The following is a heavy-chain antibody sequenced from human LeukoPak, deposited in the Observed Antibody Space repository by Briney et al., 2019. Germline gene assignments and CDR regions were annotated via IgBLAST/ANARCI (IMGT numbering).Heavy chain of an antibody. CDR2: ISDTAGNT. J-gene: IGHJ4*02. CDR3: TKISGDWR. D-gene: IGHD2-21*01. Sequence: PGGSLRLSCAASGFTFSSYAMSWVRQAPGKGLEWLSAISDTAGNTYYAESVKGRFSISRDNSKNTLYLQTNSLRAEDTAVYYCTKISGDWRWGRGTLVTVSS. V-gene: IGHV3-23*01. CDR1: GFTFSSYA.